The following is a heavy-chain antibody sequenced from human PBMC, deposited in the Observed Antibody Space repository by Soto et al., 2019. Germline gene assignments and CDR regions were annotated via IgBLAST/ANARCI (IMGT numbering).Heavy chain of an antibody. CDR2: IVVGSGNT. Sequence: GASVKVSCKASGFTFTSSAMQWVRQARGQRLEWIGWIVVGSGNTNYAQKFQERVTITRDMSTSTAYMELSSLRSEDTAVYYCAADPNIRYFDWSNFDYWGQGTLVTVSS. J-gene: IGHJ4*02. V-gene: IGHV1-58*02. D-gene: IGHD3-9*01. CDR1: GFTFTSSA. CDR3: AADPNIRYFDWSNFDY.